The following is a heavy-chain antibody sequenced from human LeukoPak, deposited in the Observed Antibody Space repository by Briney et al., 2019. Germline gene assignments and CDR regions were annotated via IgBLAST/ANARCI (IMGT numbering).Heavy chain of an antibody. CDR1: GYTFTLYY. CDR2: INPNSGGT. D-gene: IGHD1-26*01. J-gene: IGHJ3*02. Sequence: GASVKVSCKASGYTFTLYYMHWVRQAPGQGLECMGWINPNSGGTNYAQKFQGRLTMTRDTSISTAYMELSRLRSEDTAVYYCARRIGEEWELLRWSAFDIWGQGTMVTVSS. CDR3: ARRIGEEWELLRWSAFDI. V-gene: IGHV1-2*02.